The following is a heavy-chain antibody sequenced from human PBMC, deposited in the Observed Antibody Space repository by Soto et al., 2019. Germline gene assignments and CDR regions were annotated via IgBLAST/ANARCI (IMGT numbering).Heavy chain of an antibody. D-gene: IGHD6-19*01. CDR1: GFTFSSYA. CDR3: AREGEQWLVVSLFVY. V-gene: IGHV3-30-3*01. J-gene: IGHJ4*02. Sequence: GGSLRLSCAASGFTFSSYAMHWVRQAPGKGLEWVAVISYDGSNKYYADSVKGRFTISRDNSKNTLYLQMNSLRAEDTAVYYCAREGEQWLVVSLFVYWGQGTLVTVSS. CDR2: ISYDGSNK.